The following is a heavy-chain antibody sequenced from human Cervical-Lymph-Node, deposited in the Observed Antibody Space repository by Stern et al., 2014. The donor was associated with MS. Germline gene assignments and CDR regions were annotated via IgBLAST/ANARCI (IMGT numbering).Heavy chain of an antibody. J-gene: IGHJ4*02. D-gene: IGHD3-10*01. Sequence: ESGPVLVKPTETLMLTCTVSGFSLSNGRMGVSWIRQPPGKALEWLAPIFSNDERAYSTSLKSRLTISKDPSRSQVVLTMTNMDPVDTATYFCARILYDGAYRGDYWGQGILVTVSS. CDR1: GFSLSNGRMG. CDR3: ARILYDGAYRGDY. V-gene: IGHV2-26*01. CDR2: IFSNDER.